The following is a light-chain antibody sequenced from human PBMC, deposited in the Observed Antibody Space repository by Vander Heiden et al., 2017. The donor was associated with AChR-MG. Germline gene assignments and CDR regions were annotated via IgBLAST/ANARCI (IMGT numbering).Light chain of an antibody. CDR1: SSDIGGYNY. J-gene: IGLJ3*02. V-gene: IGLV2-8*01. CDR3: SSYATNNKFV. CDR2: GVI. Sequence: QSALTQPPSASGSPGQSVTISCSGHSSDIGGYNYVSWYQQHPGKAPQVIIYGVIKRPSGVPDRFSGSKSGNTASLTVSGLQAEDEADYYCSSYATNNKFVFGGGTKLTVL.